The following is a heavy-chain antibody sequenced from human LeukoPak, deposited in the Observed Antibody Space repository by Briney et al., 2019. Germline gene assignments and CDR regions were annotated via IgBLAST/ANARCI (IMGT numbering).Heavy chain of an antibody. D-gene: IGHD3-9*01. CDR1: GGSFSGYY. V-gene: IGHV4-34*01. CDR3: ARGYYDILTGRDAFDI. J-gene: IGHJ3*02. CDR2: INHSGGT. Sequence: SETLSLTCAVYGGSFSGYYWSWIRQPPGKGLEWIGEINHSGGTNYNPSLKSRVTISVDTSKNQFSLKLSSVTAADTAVYYCARGYYDILTGRDAFDIWGQGTMVTVSS.